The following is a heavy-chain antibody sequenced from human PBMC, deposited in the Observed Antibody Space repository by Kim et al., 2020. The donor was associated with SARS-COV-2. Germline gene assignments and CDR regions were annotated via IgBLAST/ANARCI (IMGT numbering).Heavy chain of an antibody. CDR3: ARVESGYGFDY. V-gene: IGHV7-4-1*02. J-gene: IGHJ4*02. Sequence: NPTYAQGFTGRFVFSLDTSVSTAYLQISILKAEDTAVYYCARVESGYGFDYWGQGTLVTVSS. D-gene: IGHD5-18*01. CDR2: NP.